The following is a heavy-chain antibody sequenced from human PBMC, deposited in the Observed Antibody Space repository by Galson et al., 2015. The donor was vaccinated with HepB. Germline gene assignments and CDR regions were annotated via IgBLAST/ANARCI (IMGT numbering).Heavy chain of an antibody. J-gene: IGHJ3*02. V-gene: IGHV1-18*01. CDR1: GYTFTSYG. Sequence: SVKVSCKASGYTFTSYGISWVRQAPGQGLEWMGWISADNGNTKYEQKLQGRVTMTTDTSTSTAYLELRSLRSDDTAVYYCATNPLVPAQEDAFDIWGQGTMVTVSS. CDR2: ISADNGNT. CDR3: ATNPLVPAQEDAFDI.